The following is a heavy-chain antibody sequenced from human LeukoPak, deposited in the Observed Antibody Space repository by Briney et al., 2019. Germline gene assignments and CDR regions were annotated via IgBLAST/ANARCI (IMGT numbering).Heavy chain of an antibody. Sequence: ASVKVSCKASGYTFTGYYIHWVRQAPGQGLEWMGWINPNINGTNYAQKFQGRVTMTGDRSISTAYMELSRLRSDDTAVYYCARARSSYGYGDAFDIWGQGTMVTVSS. CDR2: INPNINGT. CDR1: GYTFTGYY. V-gene: IGHV1-2*02. CDR3: ARARSSYGYGDAFDI. J-gene: IGHJ3*02. D-gene: IGHD5-18*01.